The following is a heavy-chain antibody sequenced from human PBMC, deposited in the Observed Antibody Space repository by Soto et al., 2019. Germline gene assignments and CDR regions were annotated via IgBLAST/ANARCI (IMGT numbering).Heavy chain of an antibody. CDR2: IYHNGDT. Sequence: SETLSLTCSVSGDSMSSGAYYWNWIRQHPGKGLEWIAYIYHNGDTHYNPSLRSRITISVDTSKSQFSLKLTSVTDADTAVYYCPSRYSCCLDNWGQGTLGTVSS. V-gene: IGHV4-31*03. J-gene: IGHJ4*02. CDR1: GDSMSSGAYY. CDR3: PSRYSCCLDN. D-gene: IGHD1-26*01.